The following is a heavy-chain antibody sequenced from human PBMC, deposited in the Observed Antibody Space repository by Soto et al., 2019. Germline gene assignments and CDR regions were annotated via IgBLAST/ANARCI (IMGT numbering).Heavy chain of an antibody. J-gene: IGHJ3*02. CDR3: ARERETTTTRRAFDI. CDR1: GYTFSNYG. D-gene: IGHD1-26*01. CDR2: ISAYNGDT. V-gene: IGHV1-18*01. Sequence: QVQLVQSGAEVKKPGASVKVSCKASGYTFSNYGIGWLRQAPGQGLEWLAWISAYNGDTKSAQKLQGGVTVSTDVTRSTAYMELRSLRSDDTAVYSCARERETTTTRRAFDIWGQGTMVTVSS.